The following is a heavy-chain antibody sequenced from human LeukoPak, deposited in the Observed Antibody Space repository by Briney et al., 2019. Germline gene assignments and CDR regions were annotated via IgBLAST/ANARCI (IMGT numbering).Heavy chain of an antibody. J-gene: IGHJ6*02. CDR1: GGSFSGYY. V-gene: IGHV4-59*01. Sequence: PSETLSLTCAVYGGSFSGYYWSWIRQPPGKGLEWIGCIYYSGSTNYNPSLKSRVTISVDTSKNQFSLKLSSVTAADTAVYYCARDATNYSNYGYYYYGMDVWGQGTTVTVSS. CDR3: ARDATNYSNYGYYYYGMDV. D-gene: IGHD4-11*01. CDR2: IYYSGST.